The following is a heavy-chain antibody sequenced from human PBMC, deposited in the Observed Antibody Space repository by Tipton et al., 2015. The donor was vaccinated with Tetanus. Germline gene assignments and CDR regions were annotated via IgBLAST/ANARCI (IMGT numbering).Heavy chain of an antibody. CDR2: ISGSRLTP. J-gene: IGHJ4*02. Sequence: SLRLSCAASGFTFKSYTMNWVRQAPGNGLEWVAAISGSRLTPYYADSVKGRFTISRDNSKNTLYLQMNSLRPEDTAVYYCARDYPDFDYWGQGTLVTVSS. V-gene: IGHV3-23*01. CDR3: ARDYPDFDY. CDR1: GFTFKSYT. D-gene: IGHD3-16*02.